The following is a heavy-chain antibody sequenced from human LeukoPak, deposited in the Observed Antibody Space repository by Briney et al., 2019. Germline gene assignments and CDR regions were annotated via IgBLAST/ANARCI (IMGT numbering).Heavy chain of an antibody. D-gene: IGHD3-10*01. CDR3: ARVHYSYYYMDV. CDR1: GGSFSGYY. CDR2: INHSGST. Sequence: SETLSLTCAVYGGSFSGYYWSWIRQPPGKGLERIGEINHSGSTNYNPSLKSRVTISVDTSKNQFSLKLSSVTAADTALYYCARVHYSYYYMDVWGKGTTVTVSS. V-gene: IGHV4-34*01. J-gene: IGHJ6*03.